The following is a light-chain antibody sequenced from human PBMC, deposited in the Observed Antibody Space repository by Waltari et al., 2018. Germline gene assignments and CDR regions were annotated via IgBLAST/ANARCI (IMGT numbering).Light chain of an antibody. J-gene: IGLJ3*02. V-gene: IGLV3-9*01. CDR1: HIGTKS. CDR2: RDT. Sequence: SYELTQPLSVSVALGQTAIITCGGHHIGTKSVSWYQQKPGQAPVVVIYRDTSPPSEVSERISGSNSGNTATLTIIRAQVADEADYYCQVWDTNTRVFGRGTKVTVL. CDR3: QVWDTNTRV.